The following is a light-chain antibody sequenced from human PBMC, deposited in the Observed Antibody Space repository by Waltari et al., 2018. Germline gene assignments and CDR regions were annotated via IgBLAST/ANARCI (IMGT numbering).Light chain of an antibody. V-gene: IGLV3-1*01. CDR2: QDS. J-gene: IGLJ2*01. CDR3: QAWDSSTVV. Sequence: SYELTQPPSVSVSPGQTASITCSGDKLGDKYACWYQQKQGQSPVLVIYQDSKRTSGIPERFSGSNSGNTATLTISGTQAMDEADYYCQAWDSSTVVFGGGTKLTVL. CDR1: KLGDKY.